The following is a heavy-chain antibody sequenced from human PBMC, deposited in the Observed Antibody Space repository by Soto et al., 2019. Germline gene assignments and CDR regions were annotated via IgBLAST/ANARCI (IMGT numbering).Heavy chain of an antibody. J-gene: IGHJ4*02. CDR2: ITPLFGTA. D-gene: IGHD4-17*01. CDR1: GGTFSSYS. V-gene: IGHV1-69*01. Sequence: QVQLVQSGAEVKKSGSSVKVSCKASGGTFSSYSISWVRQAPGQGLEWMGGITPLFGTANYAQKFHGRVTITAEESTSTAYMKVSSLRAYDTAVYYCAREGYGDYGNPFDYWGQGTLVTVSS. CDR3: AREGYGDYGNPFDY.